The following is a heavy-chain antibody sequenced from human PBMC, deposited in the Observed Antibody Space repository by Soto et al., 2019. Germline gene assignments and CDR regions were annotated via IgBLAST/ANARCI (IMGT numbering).Heavy chain of an antibody. J-gene: IGHJ3*01. CDR1: GITFINYA. Sequence: EVQLLESGGGLVQPGGSLRLSCAASGITFINYAMSWVRQAPGKGLEWVSTISGSGDITYHADSVKGRFTISRDNSKNPLYLQMNSLRAEDTAVYYWAKSPPPADAFDFWGQGTVVTVSS. CDR2: ISGSGDIT. CDR3: AKSPPPADAFDF. V-gene: IGHV3-23*01.